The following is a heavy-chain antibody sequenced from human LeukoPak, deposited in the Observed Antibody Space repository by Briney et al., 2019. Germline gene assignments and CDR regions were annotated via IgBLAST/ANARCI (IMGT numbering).Heavy chain of an antibody. Sequence: SQTLSLTCTVSGGSISSGGYYWSWIRQHPGKGLEWIGYIYYSGSTYYNPSLKSRVTISVDTSKNQFSLKLSSVTAADTAVYYCARDGCSGYDCAFDIWGQGTMVTVSS. J-gene: IGHJ3*02. V-gene: IGHV4-31*03. CDR1: GGSISSGGYY. D-gene: IGHD5-12*01. CDR2: IYYSGST. CDR3: ARDGCSGYDCAFDI.